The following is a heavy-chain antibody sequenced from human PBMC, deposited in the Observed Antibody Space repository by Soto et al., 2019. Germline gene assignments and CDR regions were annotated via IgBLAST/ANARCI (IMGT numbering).Heavy chain of an antibody. V-gene: IGHV1-18*01. CDR2: ISAYNGNT. CDR3: ARDSSSSAVSELDY. J-gene: IGHJ4*02. D-gene: IGHD6-13*01. Sequence: ASVKVSCKASGYTFTSYGISGVRQAPGQGLEWMGWISAYNGNTNYAQKLQGRVTMTTDTSTSTAYMELRSLRSDDTAVYYCARDSSSSAVSELDYWGQGSLVTVYS. CDR1: GYTFTSYG.